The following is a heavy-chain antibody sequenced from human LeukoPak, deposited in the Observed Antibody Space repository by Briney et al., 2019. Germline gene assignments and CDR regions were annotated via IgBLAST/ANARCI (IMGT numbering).Heavy chain of an antibody. V-gene: IGHV3-74*01. CDR1: GFSLSNYW. J-gene: IGHJ4*02. CDR2: ISPDGSQT. CDR3: VRSLRSADF. Sequence: PGGSLRLSCVASGFSLSNYWMHWVRQAPGKGLMWVSQISPDGSQTFYADSVKGRFTISRDNAKNTLFLQMDSLRAEDTALYYCVRSLRSADFWGQGTLVTVSS.